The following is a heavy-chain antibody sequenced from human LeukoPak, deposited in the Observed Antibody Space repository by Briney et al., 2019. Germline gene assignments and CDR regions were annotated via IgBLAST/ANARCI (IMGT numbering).Heavy chain of an antibody. Sequence: GGSLRLSCAASGFTFSSYSMNWVRQAPGKGLEWVSSISSSSSYIYYADSVKGRFTISRDNSKNTLYLQMNSLRAEDTAVYYCAKVRWLSSPEVYYFDYWGQGTLVTVSS. D-gene: IGHD4-23*01. CDR2: ISSSSSYI. CDR1: GFTFSSYS. J-gene: IGHJ4*02. V-gene: IGHV3-21*01. CDR3: AKVRWLSSPEVYYFDY.